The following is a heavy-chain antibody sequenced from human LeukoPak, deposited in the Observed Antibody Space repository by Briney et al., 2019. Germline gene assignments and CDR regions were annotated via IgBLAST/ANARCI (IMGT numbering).Heavy chain of an antibody. D-gene: IGHD5-24*01. V-gene: IGHV1-69*04. CDR1: GGTFSSYT. CDR2: IIPILGIV. Sequence: SVKVSCKASGGTFSSYTISWVRQAPGQGLEWMGRIIPILGIVNYAQTFQGRLTITADKSTSTAYMELSSLRSEDTAVYYCARDGAEDGYQYYFDYWGQGTLVTVSS. J-gene: IGHJ4*02. CDR3: ARDGAEDGYQYYFDY.